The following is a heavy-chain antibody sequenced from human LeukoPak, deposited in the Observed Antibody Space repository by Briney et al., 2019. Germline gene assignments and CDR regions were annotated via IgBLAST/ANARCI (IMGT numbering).Heavy chain of an antibody. CDR3: ARLYPATVTTPEGFDY. CDR1: GYSFSRYW. V-gene: IGHV5-51*01. J-gene: IGHJ4*02. CDR2: IYPGDSDT. Sequence: GESLKISCKGSGYSFSRYWIGWVRQMPGKGLEWMGIIYPGDSDTRYSPSFQGQVTISADKSISTAYLQWSSLKASDTAMYYCARLYPATVTTPEGFDYWGQGTLVTVSS. D-gene: IGHD4-17*01.